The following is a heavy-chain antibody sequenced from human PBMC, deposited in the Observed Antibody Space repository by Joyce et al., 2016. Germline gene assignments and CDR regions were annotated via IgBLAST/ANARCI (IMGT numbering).Heavy chain of an antibody. V-gene: IGHV4-39*01. CDR1: GGSISSSSDY. CDR3: ARRSGYSSGRWGVTWFDP. J-gene: IGHJ5*02. D-gene: IGHD6-25*01. Sequence: QLHLQESGPGLVKPSETLSLTCTVSGGSISSSSDYWDWIRQPPGKGLGWIGGIYYSGSSYSNPSLKSRVTTSVDTSKNQFSLKLSSVTPADTAVYYCARRSGYSSGRWGVTWFDPWGQGTLVTVSS. CDR2: IYYSGSS.